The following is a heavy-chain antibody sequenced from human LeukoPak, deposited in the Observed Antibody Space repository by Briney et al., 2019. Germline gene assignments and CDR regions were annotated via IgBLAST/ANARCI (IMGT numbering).Heavy chain of an antibody. CDR2: INPNSGGT. J-gene: IGHJ5*02. D-gene: IGHD6-13*01. V-gene: IGHV1-2*02. CDR3: ARRGYSSSWYFAGLLNWFDP. Sequence: ASVKVSCKASGYTFTGYYMHWVRQAPGQGLEWMGWINPNSGGTNYAQKFQGRVTMTRDTSISTAYMELSRLRSDDTAVYYCARRGYSSSWYFAGLLNWFDPWGQGTLVTVSS. CDR1: GYTFTGYY.